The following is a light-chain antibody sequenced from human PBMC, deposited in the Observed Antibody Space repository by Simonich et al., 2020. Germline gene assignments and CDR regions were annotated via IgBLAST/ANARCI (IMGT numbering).Light chain of an antibody. Sequence: QSALTQPRSVSGSPGQSVTISCTGTSSDVGVYNYVSWYQQHPGKAPKLMIYDVSKRPSGVPDRFSGSKSGNTASLTISGLQAEDEADYYCCSYAGSYTEVFGGGTKLTVL. J-gene: IGLJ3*02. CDR2: DVS. CDR3: CSYAGSYTEV. CDR1: SSDVGVYNY. V-gene: IGLV2-11*01.